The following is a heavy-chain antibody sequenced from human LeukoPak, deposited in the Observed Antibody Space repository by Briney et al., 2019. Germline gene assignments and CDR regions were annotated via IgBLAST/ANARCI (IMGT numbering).Heavy chain of an antibody. Sequence: PGGSLRLSCAASGCTFDDYGMSWVRHGPGKGLEWVSGINWNGGSTDYADSVKGRFTISRDNAKNSLYLQMNSLRAEDTALYHCARDLDGSTGYWGQGTLVTVSS. CDR2: INWNGGST. V-gene: IGHV3-20*01. CDR1: GCTFDDYG. J-gene: IGHJ4*02. CDR3: ARDLDGSTGY. D-gene: IGHD1-26*01.